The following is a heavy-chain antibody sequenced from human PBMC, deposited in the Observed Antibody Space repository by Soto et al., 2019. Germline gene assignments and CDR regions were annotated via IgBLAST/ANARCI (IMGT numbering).Heavy chain of an antibody. Sequence: PSETLSLTCTVSGGSISSYYWSWIRQPPGKGLEWIGYIYYSGSTNYNPSLKSRVTISVDTSKNQFSLELSSVTAADTAVYYCARVRRDGYNYPSDAFDIWGQGTMVTVSS. CDR1: GGSISSYY. CDR2: IYYSGST. V-gene: IGHV4-59*01. D-gene: IGHD5-12*01. J-gene: IGHJ3*02. CDR3: ARVRRDGYNYPSDAFDI.